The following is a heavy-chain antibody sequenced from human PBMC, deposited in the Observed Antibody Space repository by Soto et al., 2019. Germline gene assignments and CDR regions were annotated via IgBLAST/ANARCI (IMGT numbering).Heavy chain of an antibody. J-gene: IGHJ3*02. CDR2: ISDNGGTT. V-gene: IGHV3-23*01. D-gene: IGHD1-26*01. CDR1: EFTFSNYA. CDR3: AKDSGSYFGVAFDI. Sequence: GGSLRLSCAASEFTFSNYAMSWVRQAPGKGLEWVSSISDNGGTTYYADSVKGRFTISRDNSKNTLYLQMNSLRAEDTAVYYCAKDSGSYFGVAFDIWGQGTMVTVSS.